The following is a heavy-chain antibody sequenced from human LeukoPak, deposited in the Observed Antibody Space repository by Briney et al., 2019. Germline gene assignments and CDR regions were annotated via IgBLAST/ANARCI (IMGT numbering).Heavy chain of an antibody. V-gene: IGHV3-30*18. CDR1: GFTFSSYG. D-gene: IGHD7-27*01. CDR3: AKEAELGGPLSAEYFQH. Sequence: GGSLRLSCAASGFTFSSYGMHWVRQAPGKGLEWVAVISYDGSNKYYADSVKGRFTISRDNSKNTLYLQMNSLRAEDTAVYYCAKEAELGGPLSAEYFQHWGQGTLVTVSS. CDR2: ISYDGSNK. J-gene: IGHJ1*01.